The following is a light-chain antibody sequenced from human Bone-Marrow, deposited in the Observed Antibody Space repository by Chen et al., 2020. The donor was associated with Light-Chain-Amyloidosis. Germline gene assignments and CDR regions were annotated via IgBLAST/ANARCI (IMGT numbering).Light chain of an antibody. J-gene: IGLJ2*01. Sequence: SYVLTQAPSVSAAPGQTATIFCGGNDIGSKNLHWYRQRPGQAPVVIVYDDTDRPSGIPARFSGCKSGSTATLTISGVAAWDEADYYCHVWEDISDHHVVGGGTKLTVL. V-gene: IGLV3-21*02. CDR1: DIGSKN. CDR2: DDT. CDR3: HVWEDISDHHV.